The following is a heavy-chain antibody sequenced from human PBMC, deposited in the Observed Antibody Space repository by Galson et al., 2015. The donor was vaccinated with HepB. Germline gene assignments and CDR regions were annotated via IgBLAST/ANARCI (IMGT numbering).Heavy chain of an antibody. CDR2: ISGSGGST. D-gene: IGHD5-24*01. CDR1: GFAFNSYA. J-gene: IGHJ4*02. V-gene: IGHV3-23*01. CDR3: AKGWVEMATGGSDY. Sequence: SLRLSCAASGFAFNSYAMSWVRQAPGKGLEWVSAISGSGGSTYYADSVKGRFTISRDNSKNTLYLQMNSLRAEDTAVYYCAKGWVEMATGGSDYWGQGTLVTVSS.